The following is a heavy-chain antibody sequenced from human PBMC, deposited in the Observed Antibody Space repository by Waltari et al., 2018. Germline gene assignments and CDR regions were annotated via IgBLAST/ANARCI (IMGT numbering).Heavy chain of an antibody. Sequence: QVQLVQSGAEVKKPGASVKVSCKASGYTFTGYYMHWVRQAPGQGLEWMGWINPNIGGTNYAQKFQGKVTMTRDTSISTVYMELSRLRSDDTAVYYCARGYSYGLADYWGQGTLVTVSS. V-gene: IGHV1-2*02. D-gene: IGHD5-18*01. CDR1: GYTFTGYY. J-gene: IGHJ4*02. CDR2: INPNIGGT. CDR3: ARGYSYGLADY.